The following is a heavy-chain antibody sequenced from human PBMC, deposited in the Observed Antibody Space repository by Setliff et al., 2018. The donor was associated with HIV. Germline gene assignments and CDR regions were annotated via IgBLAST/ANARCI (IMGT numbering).Heavy chain of an antibody. CDR2: VWYDGGKK. CDR1: GFTFSVYG. D-gene: IGHD2-2*01. J-gene: IGHJ4*02. V-gene: IGHV3-33*01. Sequence: GGSLRLSCEASGFTFSVYGMHWVRQAPGKGLEWVAVVWYDGGKKYYADSVKGRFTISRDDSKNTLYLQMNSLRAEDTAVYYCAIRAYCSSTTCFDNWGQGTLVTVSS. CDR3: AIRAYCSSTTCFDN.